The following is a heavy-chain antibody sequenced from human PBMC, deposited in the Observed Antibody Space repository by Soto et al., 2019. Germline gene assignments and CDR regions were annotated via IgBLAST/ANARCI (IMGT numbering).Heavy chain of an antibody. CDR3: TRRHTIGPGVILYFFYY. V-gene: IGHV1-18*01. CDR2: ISAYNGNT. Sequence: QVQLVQSGAEVKKPGASVKVSCKASGYTFTSYGISWVRQAPGQGLEWMGWISAYNGNTNYAQKLQGRVTMTTDTSISTASLELTTLKSCQTAVVYLTRRHTIGPGVILYFFYYWGQGTLVTVSS. J-gene: IGHJ4*02. D-gene: IGHD3-10*01. CDR1: GYTFTSYG.